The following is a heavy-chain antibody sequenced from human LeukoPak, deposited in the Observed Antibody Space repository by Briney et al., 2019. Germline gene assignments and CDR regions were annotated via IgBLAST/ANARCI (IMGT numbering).Heavy chain of an antibody. J-gene: IGHJ4*02. CDR2: LYNIGST. D-gene: IGHD6-13*01. V-gene: IGHV4-59*08. CDR1: GDSITKYY. CDR3: ARGGSAAAGSLDY. Sequence: SETLSLTCTVSGDSITKYYWNWIRQSPGKGLEWIGYLYNIGSTHYNPSLKNRASISADPSKNQFSLRLSSVTAADTAVYYCARGGSAAAGSLDYWGQGTLVTVSS.